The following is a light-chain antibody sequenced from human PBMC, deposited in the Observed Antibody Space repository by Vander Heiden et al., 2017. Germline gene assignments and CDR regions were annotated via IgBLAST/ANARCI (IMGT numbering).Light chain of an antibody. J-gene: IGKJ4*01. V-gene: IGKV1-5*01. Sequence: DIQMTQSPSTLSASVGDRVTITCRASQSISSWLAWYQQKPGKAPKLLIYDASSWESGVPSRFIGSGSGTEFTLTISSLQPDDVATYYCQQYNSDSLTFGGGTKVXIK. CDR3: QQYNSDSLT. CDR1: QSISSW. CDR2: DAS.